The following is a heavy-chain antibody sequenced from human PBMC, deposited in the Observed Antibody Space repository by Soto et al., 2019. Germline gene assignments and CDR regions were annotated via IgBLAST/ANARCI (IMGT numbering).Heavy chain of an antibody. J-gene: IGHJ4*02. CDR3: ARDPTGWGAFEY. CDR1: GGTFSSYA. Sequence: QVQLVQSGAEVKKPGSSVKVSCKASGGTFSSYAISWVRQAPGQGLEWMGGIIPIFGTANYAQKFQGRVTCTGKQSTGRAYTVLSCLRYEEQDVYYCARDPTGWGAFEYWGQGTLVTVST. CDR2: IIPIFGTA. V-gene: IGHV1-69*12. D-gene: IGHD3-16*01.